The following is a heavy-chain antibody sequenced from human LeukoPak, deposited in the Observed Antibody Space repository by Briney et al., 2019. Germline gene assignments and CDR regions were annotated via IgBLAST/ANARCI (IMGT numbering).Heavy chain of an antibody. J-gene: IGHJ4*02. V-gene: IGHV1-2*02. Sequence: ASVKVSCKASGYTFTGYYMHWVRQAPGQGPGWMGWINPNSGGTNYAQKFQGRVTMTRDTSISTAYMELSRLRSDDTAVYYCARDLRSVVAVAGRYCDYWGQGTLVTVSA. CDR2: INPNSGGT. CDR3: ARDLRSVVAVAGRYCDY. CDR1: GYTFTGYY. D-gene: IGHD6-19*01.